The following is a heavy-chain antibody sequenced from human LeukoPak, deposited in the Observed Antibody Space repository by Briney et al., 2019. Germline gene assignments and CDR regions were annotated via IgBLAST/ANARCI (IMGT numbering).Heavy chain of an antibody. D-gene: IGHD5-18*01. Sequence: GGSLRLSCAASGFTFSTYWMRWVRQAPGKGLVWVSRITSDGITTTYADSVKGRFTISRNNAKNTLYLQMNSLRAADTAVYYCARDYSYGSNWFDPWGQGTLVTVSS. CDR1: GFTFSTYW. CDR3: ARDYSYGSNWFDP. J-gene: IGHJ5*02. V-gene: IGHV3-74*01. CDR2: ITSDGITT.